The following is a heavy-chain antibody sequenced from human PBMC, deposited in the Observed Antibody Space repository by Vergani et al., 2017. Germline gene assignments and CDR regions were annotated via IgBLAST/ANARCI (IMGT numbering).Heavy chain of an antibody. D-gene: IGHD6-13*01. J-gene: IGHJ4*02. CDR2: INHSGST. V-gene: IGHV4-34*01. Sequence: QVQLQQWGAGLLKPSETLSLTCAVYGGSFSGYYWSWIRQPPGKGLEWIGEINHSGSTNYNPSLKSRVTISADKSISTAYLQWSSLKASDTAMYYCASNWYSSSWYYFDYWGQGTLVTVSS. CDR3: ASNWYSSSWYYFDY. CDR1: GGSFSGYY.